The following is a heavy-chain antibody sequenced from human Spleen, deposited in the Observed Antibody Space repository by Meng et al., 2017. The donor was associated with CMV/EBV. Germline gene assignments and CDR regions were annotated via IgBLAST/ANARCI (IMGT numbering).Heavy chain of an antibody. CDR2: TYYRSKWYN. CDR1: GDSVSSHSAA. V-gene: IGHV6-1*01. Sequence: ISGDSVSSHSAAWNWIRQSPSRGLEWLGRTYYRSKWYNDYAVSVKSRITINPDTSKNQFSLQLSSVTPEDTAIYYCAKMVGGTADYWGQGTLVTVSS. J-gene: IGHJ4*02. D-gene: IGHD1-26*01. CDR3: AKMVGGTADY.